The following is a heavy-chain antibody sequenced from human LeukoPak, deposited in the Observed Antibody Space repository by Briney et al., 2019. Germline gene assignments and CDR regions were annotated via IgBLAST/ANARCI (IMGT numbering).Heavy chain of an antibody. Sequence: SETLSLTCTVSGGSVSSGSYYWSWIRQPPGKGLEWIGHIYYSGSTNYNPSLKSRVTISVDTSKNQFSLKLSSVTAADTAVYYCARGYAGYYGSGSYFYWFDPWGQGTLVTVSS. V-gene: IGHV4-61*01. CDR3: ARGYAGYYGSGSYFYWFDP. J-gene: IGHJ5*02. D-gene: IGHD3-10*01. CDR2: IYYSGST. CDR1: GGSVSSGSYY.